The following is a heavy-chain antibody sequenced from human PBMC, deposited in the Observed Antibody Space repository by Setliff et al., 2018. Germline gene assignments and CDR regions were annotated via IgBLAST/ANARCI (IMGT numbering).Heavy chain of an antibody. V-gene: IGHV1-2*02. CDR1: GYTFTNYD. D-gene: IGHD3-16*01. CDR3: ARDGISWLMWFDP. Sequence: ASVKVSCKTSGYTFTNYDINWVRQATGQGLEWMGWINPKSGGTRYAQKFQGRVTMTRDTSISTAYMELSSPRSDDTAVYYCARDGISWLMWFDPWGQGTLVTVSS. CDR2: INPKSGGT. J-gene: IGHJ5*02.